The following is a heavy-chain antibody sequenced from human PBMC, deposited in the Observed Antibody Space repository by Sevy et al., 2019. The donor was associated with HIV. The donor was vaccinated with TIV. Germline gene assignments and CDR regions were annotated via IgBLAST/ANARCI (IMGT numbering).Heavy chain of an antibody. V-gene: IGHV3-11*01. D-gene: IGHD2-21*01. J-gene: IGHJ6*02. CDR3: SRGVISPVADV. CDR2: ITVTGITI. Sequence: GGSLRLSCAASGFTFTDYYMSWIRQAPGKGLEWVSYITVTGITIYYADSVKGRFTISRDNAKNSLYLQMNSLGAEDTAVYYCSRGVISPVADVWGQGTTVTVSS. CDR1: GFTFTDYY.